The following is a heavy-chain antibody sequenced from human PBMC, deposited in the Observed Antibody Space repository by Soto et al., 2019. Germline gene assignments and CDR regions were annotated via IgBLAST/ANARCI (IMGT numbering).Heavy chain of an antibody. CDR3: AREGMSRPRWVFDY. D-gene: IGHD6-13*01. V-gene: IGHV3-64*01. CDR1: GFTFGSYP. CDR2: ISTNGDST. Sequence: EVQLVESGGGLVQPGGSLRLSCAASGFTFGSYPMHWVRQAPGKGLEYVSAISTNGDSTFYANSVKGRFTISRDNSKNTLYLQMGSRRAEDMGVYYCAREGMSRPRWVFDYWGQGPLVTASS. J-gene: IGHJ4*02.